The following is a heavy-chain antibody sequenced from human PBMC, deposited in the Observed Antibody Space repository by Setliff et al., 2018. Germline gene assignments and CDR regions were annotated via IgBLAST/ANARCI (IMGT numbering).Heavy chain of an antibody. CDR3: ARESHSSGNGEDFDY. D-gene: IGHD3-22*01. J-gene: IGHJ4*02. CDR2: VRCDGSSK. Sequence: PGGSLRLSCVASGFTFSSFGMHWVRQAPGKGLVWVAPVRCDGSSKDSADSVKGRFTISRDNSKNTLYLQMNSLRTEDTAVYYCARESHSSGNGEDFDYWGQGTPVTVSS. V-gene: IGHV3-33*01. CDR1: GFTFSSFG.